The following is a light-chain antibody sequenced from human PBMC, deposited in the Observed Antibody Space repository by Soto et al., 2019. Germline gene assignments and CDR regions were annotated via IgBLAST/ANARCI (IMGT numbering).Light chain of an antibody. Sequence: EIVFTQSPCTLSLSPGERATLSSRASQSVSSSYLAWYQQQPGQAPSLLIYGASSRATGIPDRFSGSVCGTVLTLPISPLQSEDCAVYYSQQYNIWPVFGQGTKVDIK. V-gene: IGKV3-20*01. CDR3: QQYNIWPV. J-gene: IGKJ1*01. CDR2: GAS. CDR1: QSVSSSY.